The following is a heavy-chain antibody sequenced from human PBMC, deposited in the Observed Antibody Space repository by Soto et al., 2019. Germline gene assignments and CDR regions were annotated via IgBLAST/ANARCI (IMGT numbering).Heavy chain of an antibody. CDR2: INTDNGNT. J-gene: IGHJ4*02. V-gene: IGHV1-3*04. Sequence: GASVKVSCKASGYTFTMHWVRQAPGQRLEWMGWINTDNGNTKYSQKFQGRVTIIRDTSASTAYMELSSLRSEDTAVYYCASQGVAGKFDYWGQGTLVTVSS. D-gene: IGHD6-19*01. CDR1: GYTFT. CDR3: ASQGVAGKFDY.